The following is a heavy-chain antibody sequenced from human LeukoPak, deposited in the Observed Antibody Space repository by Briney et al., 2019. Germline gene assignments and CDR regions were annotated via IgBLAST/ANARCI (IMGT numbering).Heavy chain of an antibody. CDR2: INPNSGGT. J-gene: IGHJ5*02. Sequence: ASVKVSCKSSGYTFTGYNMQWVRQAPGQGLEWMGWINPNSGGTNYAQKFQGRVTMTRDTSISTAYMELSRLRSDDTAVYYCARDRGFWSGYDNWSDPWGQGTLVTVSS. V-gene: IGHV1-2*02. CDR1: GYTFTGYN. D-gene: IGHD3-3*01. CDR3: ARDRGFWSGYDNWSDP.